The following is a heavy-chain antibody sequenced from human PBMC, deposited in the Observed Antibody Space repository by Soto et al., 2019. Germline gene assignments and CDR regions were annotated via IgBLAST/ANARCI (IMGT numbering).Heavy chain of an antibody. CDR1: GGSISSGVYS. CDR3: ARGAEESGYSSRCWSASRQYNAFDI. CDR2: IYHSGST. Sequence: SETLSLTCAVSGGSISSGVYSWSWIRHPPGKGLEWIGYIYHSGSTYYNPSLKSRVTISVDRSKNQFSLKLSSVTAADTAVYYCARGAEESGYSSRCWSASRQYNAFDIWGEGTMVTV. V-gene: IGHV4-30-2*01. D-gene: IGHD6-13*01. J-gene: IGHJ3*02.